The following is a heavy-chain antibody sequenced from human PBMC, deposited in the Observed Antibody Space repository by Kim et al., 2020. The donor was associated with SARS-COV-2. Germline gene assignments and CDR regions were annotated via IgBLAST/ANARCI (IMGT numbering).Heavy chain of an antibody. D-gene: IGHD1-26*01. CDR1: GFTFSDHQ. CDR2: IRDKANSYTT. V-gene: IGHV3-72*01. J-gene: IGHJ4*02. Sequence: GGSLRLSCAASGFTFSDHQMDWVRQAPGKGLEWVGRIRDKANSYTTEYAASVKGRFTISRDESKNSLNLQMNSLQTEDTAVYFCASGSYSRFDYWGQGTLVTVSS. CDR3: ASGSYSRFDY.